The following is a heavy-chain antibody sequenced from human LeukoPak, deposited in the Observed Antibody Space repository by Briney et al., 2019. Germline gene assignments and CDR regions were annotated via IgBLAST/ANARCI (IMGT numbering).Heavy chain of an antibody. CDR3: ATGHAGDF. CDR1: GGSISPYY. V-gene: IGHV4-59*01. CDR2: INYTCSP. Sequence: PSETLSLTCTVSGGSISPYYWNWIRQPPGKGLEWVGYINYTCSPNYNPSLKSRVSMSADTSKNTLSLKLTSVPAADTAVYYCATGHAGDFWGQGTLVTGSS. D-gene: IGHD3-10*01. J-gene: IGHJ4*02.